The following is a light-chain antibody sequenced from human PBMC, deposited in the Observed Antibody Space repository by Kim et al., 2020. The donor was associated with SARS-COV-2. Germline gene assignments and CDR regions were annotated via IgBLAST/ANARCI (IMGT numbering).Light chain of an antibody. Sequence: QSVLTQPASVSESPGQSITISCTGTSSDVGNYDLVSWYQQHPGKAPKVMIHEVTKRPSGVSNRFSGSKSGNTASLTISGLQAEDEADYYCSSYAGSSWIFGGGTQLTVL. CDR1: SSDVGNYDL. J-gene: IGLJ2*01. CDR2: EVT. V-gene: IGLV2-23*02. CDR3: SSYAGSSWI.